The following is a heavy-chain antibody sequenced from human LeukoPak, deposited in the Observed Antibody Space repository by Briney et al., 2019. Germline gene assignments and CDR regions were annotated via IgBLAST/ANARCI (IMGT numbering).Heavy chain of an antibody. V-gene: IGHV3-64*01. CDR1: GFTFSTYA. J-gene: IGHJ4*02. CDR2: ISRNGGST. CDR3: AREGGNYYEAKFDY. Sequence: AGGSLRLSCAPSGFTFSTYAMHWVRQAPGKGLEYVSAISRNGGSTYYANSVKGRFTISRDNSKNTLYLQMGSLRAEDMAVYYCAREGGNYYEAKFDYWGQGTLVTVSS. D-gene: IGHD1-26*01.